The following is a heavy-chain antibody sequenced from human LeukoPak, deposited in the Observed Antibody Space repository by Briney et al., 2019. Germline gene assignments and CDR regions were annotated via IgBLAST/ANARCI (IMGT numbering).Heavy chain of an antibody. CDR3: AREYYYDSSGCRFDY. CDR1: GFTFSSYA. CDR2: ISGSGGST. V-gene: IGHV3-23*01. D-gene: IGHD3-22*01. J-gene: IGHJ4*02. Sequence: GGSLRLSCAASGFTFSSYAMSWVRQAPGKGLEWVSGISGSGGSTYYTDYVKGRFTISRGNSKNTVYLQMNSLRAEDTAVYYCAREYYYDSSGCRFDYWGQGTLVTISS.